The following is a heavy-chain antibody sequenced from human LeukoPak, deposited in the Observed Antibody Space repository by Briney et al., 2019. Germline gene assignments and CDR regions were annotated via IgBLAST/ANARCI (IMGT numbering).Heavy chain of an antibody. CDR3: ASTIFGVAFDY. Sequence: SETLSLTCAVSGYSISRGYYWGWIRQPPGTGLDCIGSIYHSGNTYYIPSLKSRVTISVDTSKNQFSLKLSSVTAADTAVYYCASTIFGVAFDYWGQGTLVTVSS. CDR1: GYSISRGYY. D-gene: IGHD3-3*01. CDR2: IYHSGNT. V-gene: IGHV4-38-2*01. J-gene: IGHJ4*02.